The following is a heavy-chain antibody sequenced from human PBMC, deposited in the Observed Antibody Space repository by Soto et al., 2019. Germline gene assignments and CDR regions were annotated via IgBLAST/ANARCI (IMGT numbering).Heavy chain of an antibody. V-gene: IGHV4-61*01. CDR1: GCSLSGGSYY. CDR2: IYDSGAT. D-gene: IGHD3-16*01. J-gene: IGHJ5*02. CDR3: ARDWGPYWFDP. Sequence: SETLSLTCTVSGCSLSGGSYYWNWIRQPPGKQMEWIGYIYDSGATKYNPSLKSRVTISQDTSKNQFSLKMNSVTPSDTAVYYCARDWGPYWFDPWGQGILVTVSS.